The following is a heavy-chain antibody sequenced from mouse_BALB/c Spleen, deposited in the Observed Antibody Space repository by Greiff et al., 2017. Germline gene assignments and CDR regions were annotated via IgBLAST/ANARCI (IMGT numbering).Heavy chain of an antibody. Sequence: EVKVEESGGGLVQPGGSRKLSCAASGFTFSSFGMHWVRQAPEKGLEWVAYISSGSSTIYYADTVKGRFTISRDNPKNTLFLQMTSLRSEDTAMYYCARDYYGNFAYAMDYWGQGTSVTVSS. V-gene: IGHV5-17*02. J-gene: IGHJ4*01. CDR3: ARDYYGNFAYAMDY. CDR1: GFTFSSFG. D-gene: IGHD2-1*01. CDR2: ISSGSSTI.